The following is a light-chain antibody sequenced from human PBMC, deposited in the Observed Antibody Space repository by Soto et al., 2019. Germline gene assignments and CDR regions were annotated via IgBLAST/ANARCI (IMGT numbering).Light chain of an antibody. CDR3: QSYDNSLSGWV. Sequence: QSVLTQPPSVSGAPGQRVTISCTGSSSNIGAGYDVHWYKQLPGTAPKLLIYGNSHRPSGVPDRFSGSKSGTSASLAITGLQAEDEADYYCQSYDNSLSGWVFGGGTKLTVL. J-gene: IGLJ3*02. CDR2: GNS. CDR1: SSNIGAGYD. V-gene: IGLV1-40*01.